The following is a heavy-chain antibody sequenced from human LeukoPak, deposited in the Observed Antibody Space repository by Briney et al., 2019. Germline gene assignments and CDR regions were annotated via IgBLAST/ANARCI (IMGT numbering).Heavy chain of an antibody. V-gene: IGHV4-39*07. CDR1: GGSISSSSYY. J-gene: IGHJ4*02. CDR3: ASMVRGVIIYFDY. D-gene: IGHD3-10*01. CDR2: IYYSGST. Sequence: PSETLSLTCTVSGGSISSSSYYWGWIRQPPGKGLEWIGSIYYSGSTYYNPSLKSRVTISVDTSKNQFSLKLSSVTAADTAVYYCASMVRGVIIYFDYWGQGTLVTVSS.